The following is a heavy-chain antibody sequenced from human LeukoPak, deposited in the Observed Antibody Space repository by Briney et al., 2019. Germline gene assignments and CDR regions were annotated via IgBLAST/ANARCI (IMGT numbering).Heavy chain of an antibody. D-gene: IGHD2-21*02. V-gene: IGHV1-69*13. J-gene: IGHJ4*02. CDR1: GGTFSSHA. CDR2: IIPIFGRA. CDR3: TRVEAYCGGDCSFDY. Sequence: SVKVSCKASGGTFSSHAISWVRQAPGQGLEWMGGIIPIFGRANYAQKFQGRVTITADESTSTAYVKLSSLRSEDTAVYYCTRVEAYCGGDCSFDYWGQGTLVTVSS.